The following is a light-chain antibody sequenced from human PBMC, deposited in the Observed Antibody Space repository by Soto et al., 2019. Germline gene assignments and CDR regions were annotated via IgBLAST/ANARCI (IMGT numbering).Light chain of an antibody. Sequence: QSALTQPRSVSGSPGQSVAISCAGTSSDVGAYNSVSWYQQHPGKAPKLMIYDVTERPSGVPDRFSGSKSGNTASLTISGLQAEDEADYFCCSYAGRYTVMFGGGTKLTVL. CDR1: SSDVGAYNS. J-gene: IGLJ3*02. CDR3: CSYAGRYTVM. V-gene: IGLV2-11*01. CDR2: DVT.